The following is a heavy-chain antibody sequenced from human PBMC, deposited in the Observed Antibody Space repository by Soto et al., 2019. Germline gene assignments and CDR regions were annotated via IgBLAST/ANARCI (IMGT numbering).Heavy chain of an antibody. Sequence: PGESLKISCKGSGYTFSNYWIAWVRQIPGKGLEWMGIIYPGDSETRYSPSFQGQVSISADESISTAYLQWSSLKASDSAIYYCARAPNLFLLGRTPGGFPFPSWGQGTLFT. V-gene: IGHV5-51*01. J-gene: IGHJ5*02. CDR1: GYTFSNYW. CDR3: ARAPNLFLLGRTPGGFPFPS. CDR2: IYPGDSET. D-gene: IGHD3-10*01.